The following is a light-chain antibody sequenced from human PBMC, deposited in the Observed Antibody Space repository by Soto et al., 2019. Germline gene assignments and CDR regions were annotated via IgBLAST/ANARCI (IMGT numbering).Light chain of an antibody. Sequence: EIMLTQSPVTLSLSPGEGATLSCRASQSVAGSYLAWYQQKPGQTPRLLIYGTSTRATGIPARFSGSGSGTEFTLTISSLQSEDFAVYYCQHYNNWPLTFGGGTKVDIK. CDR2: GTS. J-gene: IGKJ4*01. CDR3: QHYNNWPLT. CDR1: QSVAGSY. V-gene: IGKV3-15*01.